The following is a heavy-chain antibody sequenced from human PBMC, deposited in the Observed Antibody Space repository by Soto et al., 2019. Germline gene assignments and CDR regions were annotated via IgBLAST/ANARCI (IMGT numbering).Heavy chain of an antibody. J-gene: IGHJ4*02. CDR3: ARAGGTTVTGLWHYDS. Sequence: QVQLEESGGGVVQPGRCLRLCCEASGFTFNTYSMPWVRQPPGKGLEWLAAIWYDGTQKYYADSVKGRFIISRDNSKKTLYLEMNSLRAEDTAVYYCARAGGTTVTGLWHYDSWGQGTLVTVSS. V-gene: IGHV3-33*01. CDR1: GFTFNTYS. CDR2: IWYDGTQK. D-gene: IGHD4-17*01.